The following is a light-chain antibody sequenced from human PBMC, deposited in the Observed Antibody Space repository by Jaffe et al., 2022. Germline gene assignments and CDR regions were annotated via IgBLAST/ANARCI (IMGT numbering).Light chain of an antibody. V-gene: IGLV1-51*02. CDR1: SSNIGSND. J-gene: IGLJ2*01. Sequence: QSVLTQPPSVSAAPGQKVTISCSGSSSNIGSNDVSWYQQLPGTAPKLLIYENNKRPSGIPDRFSGSKSGTSATLDITGLQTGDEADYYCGTWDSSLSAGVFGGGTKLTVL. CDR3: GTWDSSLSAGV. CDR2: ENN.